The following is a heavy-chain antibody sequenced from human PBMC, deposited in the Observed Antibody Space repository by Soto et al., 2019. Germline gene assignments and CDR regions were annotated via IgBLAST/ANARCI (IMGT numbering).Heavy chain of an antibody. CDR3: ARCIAAAGPIDY. V-gene: IGHV4-4*02. D-gene: IGHD6-13*01. Sequence: QVQLQESGPGLVKPSGTLSLTCAVSGGSISSSNWWSWVRQPPGRGLEWIGEIYHSGSTNSNPSLKRRVTISVTKSQHQLSLKLRSVTAADTAVYYCARCIAAAGPIDYWGQGTLVTVSS. CDR1: GGSISSSNW. J-gene: IGHJ4*02. CDR2: IYHSGST.